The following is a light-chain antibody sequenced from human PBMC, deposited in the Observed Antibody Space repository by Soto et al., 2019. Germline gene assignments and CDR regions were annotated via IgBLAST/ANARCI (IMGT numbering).Light chain of an antibody. CDR1: QSVSSSY. CDR3: QQYGSSPIT. V-gene: IGKV3-20*01. CDR2: GAS. Sequence: EIVLTHSPGTLSLSPCERATLSFSASQSVSSSYLAWYQQKPGQAPRLLIYGASSRATGIPDRFSGSGSGTDFTLTISRLEPEDFVVYYCQQYGSSPITFGQGTRLEIK. J-gene: IGKJ5*01.